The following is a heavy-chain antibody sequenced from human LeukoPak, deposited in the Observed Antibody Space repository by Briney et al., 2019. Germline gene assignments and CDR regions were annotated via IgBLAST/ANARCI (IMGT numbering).Heavy chain of an antibody. V-gene: IGHV4-30-2*01. CDR3: ARVGGSRRKLDY. J-gene: IGHJ4*02. CDR1: GGSISSGGYS. Sequence: SETLSLTCAVSGGSISSGGYSWSWIRQPPGKGLEWIGEINHSGSTNYNPSLKSRVTISVDTSKNQFSLKLSSVTAADTAVYYCARVGGSRRKLDYWGQGTLVTVSS. D-gene: IGHD3-10*01. CDR2: INHSGST.